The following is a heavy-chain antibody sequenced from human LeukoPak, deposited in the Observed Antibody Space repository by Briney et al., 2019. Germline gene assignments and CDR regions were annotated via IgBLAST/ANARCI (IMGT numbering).Heavy chain of an antibody. D-gene: IGHD3-22*01. Sequence: GGSLRLSCAASRFTFSNYVMHWVRQAPGKGLEWVAVISYDGSDKYYADSVKGRFTIPRDNSKNTLYLQMNSQRAEDTAVYYCAKDLAPDYYDSSGYPSVWGQGTLVTVSS. J-gene: IGHJ4*02. V-gene: IGHV3-30*18. CDR1: RFTFSNYV. CDR2: ISYDGSDK. CDR3: AKDLAPDYYDSSGYPSV.